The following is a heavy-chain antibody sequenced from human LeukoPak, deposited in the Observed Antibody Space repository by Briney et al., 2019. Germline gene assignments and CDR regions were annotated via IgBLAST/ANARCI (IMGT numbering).Heavy chain of an antibody. CDR3: ARDHSNWNYAPDF. Sequence: ASVKVSCKASGYTFTSSGISWVRQAPGQGLQWLGWISASNGNTNYAQKFRDRVTMSTDTSTGTAYLDVRSLTSDDTAVYYCARDHSNWNYAPDFWGQGTLVIVSS. CDR2: ISASNGNT. D-gene: IGHD1-7*01. J-gene: IGHJ4*02. CDR1: GYTFTSSG. V-gene: IGHV1-18*01.